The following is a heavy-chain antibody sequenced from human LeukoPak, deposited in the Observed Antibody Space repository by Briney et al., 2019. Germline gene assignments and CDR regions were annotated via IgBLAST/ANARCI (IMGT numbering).Heavy chain of an antibody. Sequence: PAGSLRFSIAAAGVTCTSYAMSWVRQAPWKGLEWVSAISGNGGATYYADSVKGRFTISRDNSKNTLHLQMNSLRAEDTALYYCAKATTAIVVDNFFDYWGQGTLVTVSS. CDR3: AKATTAIVVDNFFDY. V-gene: IGHV3-23*01. J-gene: IGHJ4*02. CDR2: ISGNGGAT. D-gene: IGHD3-22*01. CDR1: GVTCTSYA.